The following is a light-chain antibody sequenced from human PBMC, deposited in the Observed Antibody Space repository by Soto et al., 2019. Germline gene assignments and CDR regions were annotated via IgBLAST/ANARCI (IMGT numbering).Light chain of an antibody. Sequence: QSALTQPPSASGSPGQSVTISCTGTSSDVGGYKYVSWYQQHPGKAPKLMIFEVNKRPSGVPDRFSGSKSGNTASLTVSGLRAEDGAVFYCSSYAGINNLGVFGTGTKLTAL. CDR2: EVN. J-gene: IGLJ1*01. CDR3: SSYAGINNLGV. CDR1: SSDVGGYKY. V-gene: IGLV2-8*01.